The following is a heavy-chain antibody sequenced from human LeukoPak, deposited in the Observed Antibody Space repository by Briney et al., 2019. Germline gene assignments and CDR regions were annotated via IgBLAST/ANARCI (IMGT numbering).Heavy chain of an antibody. Sequence: GGSLRLSCSASGFTFSNCAMHWVRQAPGKGLEYVSAIDTNGESTYYADLVRGRFSISRDNSKNMLFLQMSSLRADDTAVYYCVKDRTESYAFDYWGQGTLVTISS. CDR2: IDTNGEST. J-gene: IGHJ4*02. CDR3: VKDRTESYAFDY. D-gene: IGHD3-16*01. CDR1: GFTFSNCA. V-gene: IGHV3-64D*09.